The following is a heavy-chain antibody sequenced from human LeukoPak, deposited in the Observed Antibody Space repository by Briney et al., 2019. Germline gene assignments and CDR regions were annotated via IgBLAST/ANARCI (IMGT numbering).Heavy chain of an antibody. J-gene: IGHJ4*02. Sequence: SVKVSCKASGGTFTNYVISWVRQAPGQGLEWMGGIIPIFGTANYAQKFQGRVTITADESTSTVYVELSSLRSEDTAVYYCASFMAAAGPDDFWGQGTLVTASS. D-gene: IGHD6-13*01. V-gene: IGHV1-69*13. CDR1: GGTFTNYV. CDR3: ASFMAAAGPDDF. CDR2: IIPIFGTA.